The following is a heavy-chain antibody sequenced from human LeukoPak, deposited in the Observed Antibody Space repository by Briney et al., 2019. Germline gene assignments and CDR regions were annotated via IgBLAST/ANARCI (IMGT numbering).Heavy chain of an antibody. CDR2: INHSGST. CDR3: ASRTYYGSESLLGFDP. V-gene: IGHV4-34*01. J-gene: IGHJ5*02. Sequence: SETLSLTRGVYGRHVNGLFWRWLRQPPGKGLEWIGEINHSGSTNYNPSLKSRVTISVDTSKNQFSLELSSLTAAHTVVYHCASRTYYGSESLLGFDPWGQGTLVTVSS. D-gene: IGHD3-10*01. CDR1: GRHVNGLF.